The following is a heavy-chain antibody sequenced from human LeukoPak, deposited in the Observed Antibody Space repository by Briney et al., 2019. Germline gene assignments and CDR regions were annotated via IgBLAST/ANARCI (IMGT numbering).Heavy chain of an antibody. CDR3: ARGATTTGTTAWQRYYYYYYMDV. Sequence: PSETLSLTCAAYGGSFSGYYWSWIRQPPGKGLEWIGEINHSGSTNYNPSLKSRVTISVDTSKNQFSLKLSSVTAADTAVYYCARGATTTGTTAWQRYYYYYYMDVWGKGTTVTVSS. CDR2: INHSGST. CDR1: GGSFSGYY. J-gene: IGHJ6*03. V-gene: IGHV4-34*01. D-gene: IGHD1-7*01.